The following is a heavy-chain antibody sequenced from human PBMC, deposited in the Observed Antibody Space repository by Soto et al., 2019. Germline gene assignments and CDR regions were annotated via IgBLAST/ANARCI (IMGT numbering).Heavy chain of an antibody. V-gene: IGHV3-23*01. CDR1: GFTFSSYA. CDR2: ISGNSGKT. D-gene: IGHD2-8*01. J-gene: IGHJ4*01. CDR3: AKLGFVLMELYYFHQ. Sequence: EVQLLESGGGLVQPGGSLRLSCTASGFTFSSYAMSWVSQAPGKELEWVSTISGNSGKTNYAESVKGRFSISRDNSKKTVHLQLYSLRAEDTAVYFCAKLGFVLMELYYFHQWGHGTLVTVS.